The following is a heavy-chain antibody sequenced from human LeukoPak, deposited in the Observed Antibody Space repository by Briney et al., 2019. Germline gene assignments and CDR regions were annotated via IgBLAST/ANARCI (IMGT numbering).Heavy chain of an antibody. J-gene: IGHJ6*03. CDR1: GFTFSSYE. CDR2: IRYDGSNK. V-gene: IGHV3-30*02. D-gene: IGHD4-17*01. Sequence: PGGSLRLSCAASGFTFSSYEMNWVRQAPGKGLEWVAFIRYDGSNKYYADSVKGRFTISRDNSKNTLYLQMNSLRAEDTAVYYCAKDSGDYGDLGYMDVWGKGTTVTISS. CDR3: AKDSGDYGDLGYMDV.